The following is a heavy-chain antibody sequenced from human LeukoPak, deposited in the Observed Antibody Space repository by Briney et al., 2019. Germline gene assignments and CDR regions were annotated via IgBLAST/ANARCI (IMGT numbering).Heavy chain of an antibody. CDR3: AKDRGDWDTNDAFDI. D-gene: IGHD3/OR15-3a*01. J-gene: IGHJ3*02. Sequence: GGSLRLSCAASGFTFDDYAMHWVRQAPGKGLEWVSGITWNSDSIDYADSVKGRFTISRDNAKNSLYLLMNSLRAEDTAVYYCAKDRGDWDTNDAFDIWGQGTMVTVSS. CDR2: ITWNSDSI. V-gene: IGHV3-9*01. CDR1: GFTFDDYA.